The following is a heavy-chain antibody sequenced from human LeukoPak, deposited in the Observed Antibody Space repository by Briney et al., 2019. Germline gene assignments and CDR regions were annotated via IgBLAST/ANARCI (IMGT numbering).Heavy chain of an antibody. Sequence: SVKVSCKAYGDTFSFYALSWVRQAPGQRLEWMGGYIPIFTRTDYAERFQGRLTITTDDSTNTAYMELRGLRSDDTVVYYCARHMYYYENTGYYSNAFDYWGQGTLVTVSS. J-gene: IGHJ4*02. D-gene: IGHD3-22*01. V-gene: IGHV1-69*05. CDR2: YIPIFTRT. CDR1: GDTFSFYA. CDR3: ARHMYYYENTGYYSNAFDY.